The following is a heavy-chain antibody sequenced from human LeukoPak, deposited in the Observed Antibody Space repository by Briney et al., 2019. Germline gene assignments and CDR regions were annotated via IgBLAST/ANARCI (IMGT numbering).Heavy chain of an antibody. D-gene: IGHD1-1*01. J-gene: IGHJ4*02. CDR3: ARHDGLERSVFDY. CDR1: GGSISSSSYY. V-gene: IGHV4-39*01. CDR2: IYYSGST. Sequence: SETLSLTCTVSGGSISSSSYYWGWIRQPPGKGLEWIGGIYYSGSTYSDTSLKSRVTISVDTSKNQYSLKLSSVTAADTAVYYCARHDGLERSVFDYWGQGTLVTVSS.